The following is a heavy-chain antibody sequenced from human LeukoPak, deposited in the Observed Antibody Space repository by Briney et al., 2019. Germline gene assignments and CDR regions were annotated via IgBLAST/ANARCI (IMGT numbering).Heavy chain of an antibody. Sequence: RASVKVSCKASGYTFTSYDINWVRQATGQGLEWMGWMNPNSGNTGYAQKFQGRVTMTRNTSISTAYMELSSLRSEDTAVYYCATWGEYYGSGSVDYYYVVDVRGKGTKGNISS. CDR3: ATWGEYYGSGSVDYYYVVDV. J-gene: IGHJ6*03. CDR1: GYTFTSYD. CDR2: MNPNSGNT. D-gene: IGHD3-10*01. V-gene: IGHV1-8*01.